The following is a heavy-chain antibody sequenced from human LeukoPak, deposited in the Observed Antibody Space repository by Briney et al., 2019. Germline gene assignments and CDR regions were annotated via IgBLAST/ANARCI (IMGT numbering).Heavy chain of an antibody. CDR2: IYYSGST. J-gene: IGHJ4*02. D-gene: IGHD6-19*01. CDR3: ARNFSSGWFDY. CDR1: GGSISSSIYY. V-gene: IGHV4-39*07. Sequence: SETLSLTCTVSGGSISSSIYYWGWIRQPPGKGLEWIGSIYYSGSTSYNPSLKSRVTISVDTSKNQFSLKLSSVTAADTAVYYCARNFSSGWFDYWGQGTLVTVSS.